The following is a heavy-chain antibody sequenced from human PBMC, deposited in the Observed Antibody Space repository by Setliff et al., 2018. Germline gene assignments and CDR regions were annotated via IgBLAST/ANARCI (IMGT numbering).Heavy chain of an antibody. D-gene: IGHD2-2*01. CDR3: VRDRAAIVVGPPTAAFDI. V-gene: IGHV1-18*01. CDR1: GYTFTSYG. J-gene: IGHJ3*02. CDR2: ISAYNGNT. Sequence: GASVKVSCKASGYTFTSYGISWVRQAPGQGLDWMGWISAYNGNTNYVQKLQGRVTMTTDTSTSTAYMGVRSLRSGDTAQYYCVRDRAAIVVGPPTAAFDIWGQGTMVTVS.